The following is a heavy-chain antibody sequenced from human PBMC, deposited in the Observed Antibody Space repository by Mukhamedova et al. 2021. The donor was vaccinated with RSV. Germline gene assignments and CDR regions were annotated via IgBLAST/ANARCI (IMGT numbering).Heavy chain of an antibody. D-gene: IGHD3-3*01. CDR3: ARVLDFYDLPAFDI. J-gene: IGHJ3*02. Sequence: VTISVDTSKNQFSLKLSSVTAAATAVYYCARVLDFYDLPAFDIWGQGTMVTVSS. V-gene: IGHV4-59*01.